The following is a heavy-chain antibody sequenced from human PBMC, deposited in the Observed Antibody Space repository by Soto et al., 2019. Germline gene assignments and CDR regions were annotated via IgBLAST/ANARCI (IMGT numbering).Heavy chain of an antibody. J-gene: IGHJ5*02. Sequence: QVQSVQAGAEVKKPGASVKVSCKTSEYTFTSDDINWVRQATGQGLDWMGWMNPYSGDTGYAQKFPGRVTMTRDTSISTAYMELSSLSSEDPAVYYCARGVAAAGTDWFDPWGQGNLVTVSS. CDR3: ARGVAAAGTDWFDP. D-gene: IGHD6-13*01. CDR1: EYTFTSDD. V-gene: IGHV1-8*01. CDR2: MNPYSGDT.